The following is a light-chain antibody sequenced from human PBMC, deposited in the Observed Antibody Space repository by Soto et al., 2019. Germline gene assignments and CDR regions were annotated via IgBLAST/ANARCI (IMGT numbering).Light chain of an antibody. V-gene: IGKV3D-15*01. J-gene: IGKJ5*01. CDR1: QNINSN. CDR2: GAS. Sequence: EIVMTQSPATLSVSPGERATLSCRASQNINSNLAWYQQKPGQAPRLLIYGASTRATGIPARFSGSGSGTEFTLTISSLPSEDFAVYYCQQYNNWPITFGQGTRLEIK. CDR3: QQYNNWPIT.